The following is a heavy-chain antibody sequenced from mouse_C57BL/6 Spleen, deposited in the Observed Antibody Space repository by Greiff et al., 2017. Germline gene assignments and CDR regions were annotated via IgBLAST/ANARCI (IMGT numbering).Heavy chain of an antibody. CDR1: GYTFTSYW. Sequence: QVQLQQPGAELVKPGASVKMSCKASGYTFTSYWITWVKQRPGQGLAWLGDIYPGSGSTNYNETFKSKATLNVATSSSTAYLQLRSLTSEDAAVDDCARTVTTVYYAMDDWGQGTSVTVSS. J-gene: IGHJ4*01. V-gene: IGHV1-55*01. CDR3: ARTVTTVYYAMDD. CDR2: IYPGSGST. D-gene: IGHD1-1*01.